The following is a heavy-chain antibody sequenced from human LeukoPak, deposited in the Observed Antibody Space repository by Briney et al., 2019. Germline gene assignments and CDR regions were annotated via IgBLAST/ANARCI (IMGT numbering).Heavy chain of an antibody. CDR3: AKAPFGYYDSSGYGIDYFDY. J-gene: IGHJ4*02. V-gene: IGHV3-9*01. D-gene: IGHD3-22*01. Sequence: PGGSLRLSCAASGFTFDDYAMHWVRQAPGKGLEWVSGISWNSGGIGYADSVKGRFTISRDNAKNSLYLQMNSLRAEDTALYYCAKAPFGYYDSSGYGIDYFDYWGQGTLVTVSS. CDR2: ISWNSGGI. CDR1: GFTFDDYA.